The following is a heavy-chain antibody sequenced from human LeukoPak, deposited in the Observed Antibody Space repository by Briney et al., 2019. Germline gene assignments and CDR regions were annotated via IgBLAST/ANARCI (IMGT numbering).Heavy chain of an antibody. D-gene: IGHD1-20*01. J-gene: IGHJ4*02. CDR1: GFTFSSYG. Sequence: PGGSLRLSCAASGFTFSSYGMHCVRQAPGKGLEGVAFIRYDGINKYYADYVKGRLTISKDNSKKTLYLQMNSLRAEDRAVYYCAKDKGPNNWNDVWYFDYWGQGTLVTVSS. CDR2: IRYDGINK. CDR3: AKDKGPNNWNDVWYFDY. V-gene: IGHV3-30*02.